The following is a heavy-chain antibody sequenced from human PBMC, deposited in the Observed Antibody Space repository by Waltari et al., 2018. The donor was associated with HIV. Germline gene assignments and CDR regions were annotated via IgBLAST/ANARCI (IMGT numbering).Heavy chain of an antibody. J-gene: IGHJ4*02. CDR3: ARLGITLIRASDC. CDR1: GDSISSSSYY. V-gene: IGHV4-39*01. Sequence: QVQLQESGPALVKPSETLSLTCNVSGDSISSSSYYWGWIRQPPGKGLEWIGSIYYDGKTTYNPSLKSRVIISVDTSKNHFSLELRSVSSADTAVYFCARLGITLIRASDCWGQGTQVSVSS. CDR2: IYYDGKT. D-gene: IGHD3-16*01.